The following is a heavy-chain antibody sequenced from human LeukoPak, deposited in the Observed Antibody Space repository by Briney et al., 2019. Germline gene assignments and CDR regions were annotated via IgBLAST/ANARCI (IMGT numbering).Heavy chain of an antibody. V-gene: IGHV1-2*02. D-gene: IGHD2-2*01. J-gene: IGHJ6*02. CDR1: GYTFTGYY. CDR3: ARDIVVVPAAKWVSGSYYYYGMDV. CDR2: INPNSGGT. Sequence: ASVKVSCKASGYTFTGYYMHWVRQAPGQGLEWMGWINPNSGGTNYAQKFQGRVTMTRDTSISTAYMELSRPRSDDTAVYYGARDIVVVPAAKWVSGSYYYYGMDVWGQGTTVTVSS.